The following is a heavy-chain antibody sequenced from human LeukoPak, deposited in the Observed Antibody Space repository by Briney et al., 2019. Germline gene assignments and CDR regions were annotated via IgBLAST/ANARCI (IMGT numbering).Heavy chain of an antibody. V-gene: IGHV1-8*01. CDR3: ARGLSGYSGELLPYYYYGMDV. Sequence: ASVKVSCKASGYTFTSYDINWVRQATGQGLEWMGWMNPNSGNTGYVQKFQGRVTMTRNTSISTAYMELSSLRSEDTAVYYCARGLSGYSGELLPYYYYGMDVWGQGTTVTVSS. D-gene: IGHD3-10*01. J-gene: IGHJ6*02. CDR2: MNPNSGNT. CDR1: GYTFTSYD.